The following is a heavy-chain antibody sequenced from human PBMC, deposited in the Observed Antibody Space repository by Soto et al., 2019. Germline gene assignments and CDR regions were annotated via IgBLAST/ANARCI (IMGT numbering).Heavy chain of an antibody. D-gene: IGHD3-22*01. CDR3: AKVRVYDLGGAFDI. Sequence: AISGSGGSTYYADSVKGRFTISRDNSKNTLYLQMNSLRAEDTAVYYCAKVRVYDLGGAFDIWGQGTMVTVSS. V-gene: IGHV3-23*01. J-gene: IGHJ3*02. CDR2: ISGSGGST.